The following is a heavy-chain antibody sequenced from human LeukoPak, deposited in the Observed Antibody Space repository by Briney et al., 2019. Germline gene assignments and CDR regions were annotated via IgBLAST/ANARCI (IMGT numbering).Heavy chain of an antibody. Sequence: ASVKVSCEASGYTFTSYYMHWVRQAPGQGLEWMGIINPSGGSTSYAQKFQGRVTMTRDMSTSTVYMELSSLRSEDTAVYYCARVGVLQPYVDTAMPEHDAFDIWGQGTMVTVSS. D-gene: IGHD5-18*01. CDR1: GYTFTSYY. J-gene: IGHJ3*02. V-gene: IGHV1-46*01. CDR2: INPSGGST. CDR3: ARVGVLQPYVDTAMPEHDAFDI.